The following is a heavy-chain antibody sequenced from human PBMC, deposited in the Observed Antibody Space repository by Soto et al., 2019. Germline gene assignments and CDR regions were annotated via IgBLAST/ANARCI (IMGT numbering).Heavy chain of an antibody. Sequence: EVQLVESGGGLVKPGGSLRLSCAAPGFAFSDYSMNWVRQAPGKGLEWVSSISSSSSYIFYADSLKGRFTISRDNAKNSLYLQMDSLRAEDTAVYYCARSLGTIRAGDFDYWGQGTLVTVSS. CDR1: GFAFSDYS. CDR3: ARSLGTIRAGDFDY. J-gene: IGHJ4*02. V-gene: IGHV3-21*01. CDR2: ISSSSSYI. D-gene: IGHD3-16*01.